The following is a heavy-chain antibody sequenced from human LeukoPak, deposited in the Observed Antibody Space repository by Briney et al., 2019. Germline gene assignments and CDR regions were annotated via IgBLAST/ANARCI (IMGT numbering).Heavy chain of an antibody. CDR2: IYYSGST. J-gene: IGHJ3*02. V-gene: IGHV4-39*01. CDR3: ARPRQWLVAFDI. CDR1: GGSISSSSYY. Sequence: PSETLSLTCTVSGGSISSSSYYWGWIRQPPGKGLEWIGSIYYSGSTYYNPSLKSRVTISVDTSKNQFSLKLSSVTAADTAVYYCARPRQWLVAFDIWGQGTVVTVSS. D-gene: IGHD6-19*01.